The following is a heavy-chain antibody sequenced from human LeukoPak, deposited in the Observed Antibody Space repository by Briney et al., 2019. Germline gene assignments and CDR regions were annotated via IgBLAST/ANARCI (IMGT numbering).Heavy chain of an antibody. Sequence: PGGTLRLSCAASGFTFSSFGMSWVRQAPGKGLEWVSAISSTGGTAYYADSVKGRFTISRDNSKNTLYLQMNSLRAEDTAVYYCARDGAGSSLYMDVWGKGTTVTVSS. CDR2: ISSTGGTA. CDR1: GFTFSSFG. J-gene: IGHJ6*03. V-gene: IGHV3-23*01. CDR3: ARDGAGSSLYMDV. D-gene: IGHD6-6*01.